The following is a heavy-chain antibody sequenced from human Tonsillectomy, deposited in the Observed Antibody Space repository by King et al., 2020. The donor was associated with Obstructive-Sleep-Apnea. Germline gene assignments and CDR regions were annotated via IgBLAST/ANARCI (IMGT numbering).Heavy chain of an antibody. CDR2: ISYTGST. J-gene: IGHJ6*02. D-gene: IGHD3-10*01. CDR1: GGSISGYY. CDR3: ARVGRPYFYYYGMDV. V-gene: IGHV4-59*01. Sequence: LQLQESGPGLVKPSETLSLTCTVSGGSISGYYWSWIRQPPGKGLEWIGYISYTGSTNYNPSRKSRGTISVDTSKNQFSLKLSSVTAADTAVYYCARVGRPYFYYYGMDVWGQGTTVTVSS.